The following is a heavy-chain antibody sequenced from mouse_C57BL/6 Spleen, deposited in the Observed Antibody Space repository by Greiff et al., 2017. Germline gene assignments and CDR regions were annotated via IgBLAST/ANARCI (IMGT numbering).Heavy chain of an antibody. D-gene: IGHD1-1*01. CDR3: ARAVNYYGISYGYFEV. V-gene: IGHV1-42*01. Sequence: VQLQQSGPELVKPGASVKISCKASGYSFTGSYMNWVKQSPEKSLEWIGEINPSSGGTTYNQKFKATATLTVDKSSSTAYMQLKSLTSEDSAVYYCARAVNYYGISYGYFEVWGTGATGTVSS. CDR2: INPSSGGT. CDR1: GYSFTGSY. J-gene: IGHJ1*03.